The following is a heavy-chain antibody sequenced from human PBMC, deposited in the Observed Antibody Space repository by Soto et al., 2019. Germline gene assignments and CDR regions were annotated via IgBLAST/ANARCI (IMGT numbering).Heavy chain of an antibody. V-gene: IGHV4-31*03. CDR2: IYYSGST. Sequence: QVQLQESGPGLVKPSQTLSLTCTVSGGSISSGGYYWSWIRQHPEKGLEWIGYIYYSGSTYYNPSLKSRVTISVATSKNQFSLKLSSVTAADTAVYYCARCVGVTAISEEQRWFDPWGQGTLVTVSS. D-gene: IGHD2-21*02. J-gene: IGHJ5*02. CDR1: GGSISSGGYY. CDR3: ARCVGVTAISEEQRWFDP.